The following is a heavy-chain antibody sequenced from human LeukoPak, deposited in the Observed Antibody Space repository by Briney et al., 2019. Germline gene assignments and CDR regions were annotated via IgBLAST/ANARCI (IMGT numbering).Heavy chain of an antibody. CDR3: ARATPGVFGWFDP. Sequence: SETLSLTCTVSGGSISSYYGSWVRQPPGKGLEWIGYIYYSGSTNYNPSLKSRVTISVDTSKNQFSLKLSSVTAADTAVYYCARATPGVFGWFDPWGQGTLVTVSS. D-gene: IGHD2-8*01. CDR1: GGSISSYY. V-gene: IGHV4-59*01. J-gene: IGHJ5*02. CDR2: IYYSGST.